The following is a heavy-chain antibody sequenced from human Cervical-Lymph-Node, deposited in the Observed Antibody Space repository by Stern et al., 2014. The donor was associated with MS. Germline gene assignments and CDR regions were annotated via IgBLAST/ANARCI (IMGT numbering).Heavy chain of an antibody. Sequence: EVQLVESGGGLVRPGGSLRLSCTASGFPFNTYNMNWVRQAPGKGLEWVASIGSTSGYIFYADSVRGRFTISRDNAKNSLYLQMSSLRAEDTSLYYCARGGHGDYVGHYWGQGTLVTVSS. V-gene: IGHV3-21*06. D-gene: IGHD4-17*01. CDR1: GFPFNTYN. CDR2: IGSTSGYI. CDR3: ARGGHGDYVGHY. J-gene: IGHJ4*02.